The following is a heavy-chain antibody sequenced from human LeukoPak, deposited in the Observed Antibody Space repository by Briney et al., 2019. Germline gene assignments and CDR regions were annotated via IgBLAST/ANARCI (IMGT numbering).Heavy chain of an antibody. J-gene: IGHJ4*02. CDR3: ARDGEREGNRYYFDY. CDR1: GFTFDDYG. D-gene: IGHD1-26*01. Sequence: GGSLRLSCAASGFTFDDYGMSWIRQAPGKGLEWVSYISSSGSTIYYADSVKGRFTISRDNAKNSLYLQMNSLRAEDTAVYYCARDGEREGNRYYFDYWGQGTLVTVSS. V-gene: IGHV3-11*01. CDR2: ISSSGSTI.